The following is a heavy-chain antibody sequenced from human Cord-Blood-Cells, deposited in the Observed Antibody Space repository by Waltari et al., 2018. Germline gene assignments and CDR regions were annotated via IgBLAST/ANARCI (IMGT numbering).Heavy chain of an antibody. Sequence: QVQLQASGPGLVKPSETLSPTCPVSGGSIRSYYWSWIRQPAGKGLEWIGRIYTSGSTNYNPSLKSRVTMSVDTSKNQFSLKLSSVTAADTAVYYCARDPIPYSNYAPWGQGTLVTVSS. V-gene: IGHV4-4*07. J-gene: IGHJ5*02. CDR3: ARDPIPYSNYAP. CDR2: IYTSGST. D-gene: IGHD4-4*01. CDR1: GGSIRSYY.